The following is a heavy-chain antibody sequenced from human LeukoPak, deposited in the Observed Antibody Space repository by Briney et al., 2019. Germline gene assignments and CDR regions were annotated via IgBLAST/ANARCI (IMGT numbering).Heavy chain of an antibody. J-gene: IGHJ3*02. CDR3: ARVLGSKAPYYDFWSGPYPGQNAFDI. V-gene: IGHV4-59*01. Sequence: PSETLSLTCTVSGGSISSYYWSWIRQPPGKGLEWIGYIYYSGSTNYNPSLKSRVTISVDTSKNQFSLKLSSVTAADTAVYYCARVLGSKAPYYDFWSGPYPGQNAFDIWGQGTMVTVSS. CDR1: GGSISSYY. CDR2: IYYSGST. D-gene: IGHD3-3*01.